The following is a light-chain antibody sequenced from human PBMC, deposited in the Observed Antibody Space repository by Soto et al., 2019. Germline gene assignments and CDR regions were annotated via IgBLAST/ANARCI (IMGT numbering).Light chain of an antibody. CDR2: AAS. Sequence: DIQLTQSPSFLSASVGDRVTITCRASQGINIFLAWFQQKPGKAPNLLLSAASTLQSGVPSRFSGSGSETEFTLTITSLQPEDSATYYCQQRNSYPRTFGQGTKVEIK. V-gene: IGKV1-9*01. J-gene: IGKJ2*01. CDR3: QQRNSYPRT. CDR1: QGINIF.